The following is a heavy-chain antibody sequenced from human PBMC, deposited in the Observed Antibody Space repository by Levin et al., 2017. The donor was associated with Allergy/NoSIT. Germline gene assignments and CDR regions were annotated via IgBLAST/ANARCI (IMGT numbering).Heavy chain of an antibody. CDR1: GGSISSADYY. CDR3: ARATAYYGMDV. V-gene: IGHV4-30-4*01. J-gene: IGHJ6*02. CDR2: ISFSGLT. Sequence: SETLSLTCTVSGGSISSADYYWSWIRQSPEKGLEWIAYISFSGLTYYNPSLKTRFTISVDTTNNQFSLQVISVTAADTAVYFCARATAYYGMDVWGQGTTVTVSS.